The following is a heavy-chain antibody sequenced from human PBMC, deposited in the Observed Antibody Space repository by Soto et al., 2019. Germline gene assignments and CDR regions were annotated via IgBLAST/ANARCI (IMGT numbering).Heavy chain of an antibody. Sequence: SETLSLTCAVYGGSFSGYYWSWIRQPPGKGLEWIGEINHSGSTNYNPSLKSRVTISVDTSKNQFSLKLSSVTAADTAVYYCARVVVVAATLTIYYYGMDVWGQGTAVTVSS. J-gene: IGHJ6*02. CDR3: ARVVVVAATLTIYYYGMDV. CDR2: INHSGST. V-gene: IGHV4-34*01. CDR1: GGSFSGYY. D-gene: IGHD2-15*01.